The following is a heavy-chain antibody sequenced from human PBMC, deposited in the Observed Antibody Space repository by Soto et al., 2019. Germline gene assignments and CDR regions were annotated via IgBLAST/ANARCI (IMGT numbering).Heavy chain of an antibody. CDR2: INHSGST. Sequence: SETLSLTCAVYGGSFSGYYWSWIRQPPGKGLEWIGEINHSGSTNYDPSLKSRVTISVGTSKNQFSLKLSSVTAADTAVYYCARGQASAVPAYWGQGTLVTVSS. J-gene: IGHJ4*02. D-gene: IGHD2-2*01. V-gene: IGHV4-34*01. CDR3: ARGQASAVPAY. CDR1: GGSFSGYY.